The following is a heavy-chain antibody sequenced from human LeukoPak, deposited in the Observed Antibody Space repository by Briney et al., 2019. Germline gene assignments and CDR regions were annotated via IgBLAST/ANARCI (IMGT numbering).Heavy chain of an antibody. CDR1: GDSISSSNSY. J-gene: IGHJ4*02. V-gene: IGHV4-39*01. CDR2: IYYSGNT. D-gene: IGHD2-21*02. CDR3: ARVYCGGDCYPDY. Sequence: KTSETLSLTCTVSGDSISSSNSYWGWIRQPPGKGLEWIGSIYYSGNTYYNASLKSRVTISVDTSKNQFSLKLSSVTAADTAVYYCARVYCGGDCYPDYWGQGTLVTVSS.